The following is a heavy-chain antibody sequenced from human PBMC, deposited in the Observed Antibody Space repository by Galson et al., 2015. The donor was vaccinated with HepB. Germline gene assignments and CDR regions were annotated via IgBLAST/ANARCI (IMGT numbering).Heavy chain of an antibody. D-gene: IGHD5-12*01. CDR2: IIPILGIA. CDR3: ARSFAPYSGYEEYYYGMDV. V-gene: IGHV1-69*02. J-gene: IGHJ6*02. Sequence: SVKVSCKVSGYTLTELSMHWVRQAPGQGLEWMGRIIPILGIANYAQKFQGRVTITADKSTSTAYMELSSLRSEDTAVYYCARSFAPYSGYEEYYYGMDVWGQGTTVTVSS. CDR1: GYTLTELS.